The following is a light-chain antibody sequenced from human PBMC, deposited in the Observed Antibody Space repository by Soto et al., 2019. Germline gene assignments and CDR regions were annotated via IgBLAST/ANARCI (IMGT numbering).Light chain of an antibody. CDR2: GAS. CDR1: QRVSSSY. V-gene: IGKV3-20*01. Sequence: EIVFTQSAATVSLSPGDRATLSGRASQRVSSSYLAWYQQKSGQAPRLLIYGASSRATGIPDRFSGSGSGTDFTLTISRLEPEEFAVYYCQQYGSSGTFGQGTKVDIK. CDR3: QQYGSSGT. J-gene: IGKJ1*01.